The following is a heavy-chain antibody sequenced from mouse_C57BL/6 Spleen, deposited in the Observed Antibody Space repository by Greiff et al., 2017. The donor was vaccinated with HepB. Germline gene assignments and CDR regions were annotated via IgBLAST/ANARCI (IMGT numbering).Heavy chain of an antibody. J-gene: IGHJ3*01. Sequence: EVKVVESGGGLVKPGGSLKLSCAASGFTFSDYGMHWVRQAPEKGLEWVAYISSGSSTIYYADTAKGRFTISRDNAKNTLFLQMTSLRSEDTAMYYCATDGYNTGFAYWGQGTLVTVSA. V-gene: IGHV5-17*01. CDR3: ATDGYNTGFAY. D-gene: IGHD2-3*01. CDR1: GFTFSDYG. CDR2: ISSGSSTI.